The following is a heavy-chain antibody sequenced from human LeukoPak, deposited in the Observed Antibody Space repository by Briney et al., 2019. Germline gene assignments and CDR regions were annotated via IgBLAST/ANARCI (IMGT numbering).Heavy chain of an antibody. Sequence: PSETLSLTCTVSGGSISSYYWSWIRQPAGKGLEWIGRIYSDGRTNYDLSLSSRLAMSVDTSKNQFSLKLSSVTAADTAVYYCARDLSSRGVISLDYWGQGTLATVSS. CDR2: IYSDGRT. J-gene: IGHJ4*02. CDR1: GGSISSYY. V-gene: IGHV4-4*07. D-gene: IGHD3-10*01. CDR3: ARDLSSRGVISLDY.